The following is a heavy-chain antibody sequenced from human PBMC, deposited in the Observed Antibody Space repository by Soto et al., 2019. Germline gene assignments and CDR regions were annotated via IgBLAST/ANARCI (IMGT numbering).Heavy chain of an antibody. CDR3: ARGGYGSEGIAVAGHRAFPVGYGMDV. CDR2: MNPNSGNT. D-gene: IGHD6-19*01. V-gene: IGHV1-8*01. CDR1: GYTFTSYD. J-gene: IGHJ6*02. Sequence: ASVKVSCKASGYTFTSYDINWVRQATGQGLEWMGWMNPNSGNTGYAQKFQGRVTMTRNTSISTAYMELSSLRSEDTAVYYCARGGYGSEGIAVAGHRAFPVGYGMDVWGQGTTVTVSS.